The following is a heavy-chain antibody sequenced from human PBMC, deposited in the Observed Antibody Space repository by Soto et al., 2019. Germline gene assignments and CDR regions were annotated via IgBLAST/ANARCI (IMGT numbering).Heavy chain of an antibody. CDR1: GFTFSNYG. D-gene: IGHD3-3*01. CDR2: ISDDGSNK. V-gene: IGHV3-30*18. Sequence: HVQLVESGGGVVQPGRSLRLSCAASGFTFSNYGMHWVRQAPGKGLEWVAFISDDGSNKYYADSMKGRFTMSRDNSKSTLYLQMNSLRVEDTAVYYCTKRRNVLRFLEWSSGMEVWGPGTTVTVSS. CDR3: TKRRNVLRFLEWSSGMEV. J-gene: IGHJ6*02.